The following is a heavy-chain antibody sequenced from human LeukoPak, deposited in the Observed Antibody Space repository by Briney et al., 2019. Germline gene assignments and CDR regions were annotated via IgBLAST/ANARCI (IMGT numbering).Heavy chain of an antibody. CDR3: AASLLGTKAFDY. CDR2: INPSGGST. V-gene: IGHV1-46*01. D-gene: IGHD1-14*01. CDR1: GYTFTSYY. J-gene: IGHJ4*02. Sequence: GASVKVSCKASGYTFTSYYMHWVRQAPGQGLEWMGIINPSGGSTSYAQKFQGRATMTRDTSTSTVYMELSSLRSEDTAVYYCAASLLGTKAFDYWGQGTLVTVSS.